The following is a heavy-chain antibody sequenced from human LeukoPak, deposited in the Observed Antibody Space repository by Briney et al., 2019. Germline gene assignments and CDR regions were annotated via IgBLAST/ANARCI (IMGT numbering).Heavy chain of an antibody. D-gene: IGHD3-3*01. CDR2: INHSGST. V-gene: IGHV4-34*01. CDR3: ARVSYDFWSGSNDAFDI. J-gene: IGHJ3*02. Sequence: SETLSLTCAVYGGSFSGYYWSWIRQPPGKGLEWMGEINHSGSTNYNPSLKSRVTISVDTSKNQFSLKLSSVTAADTAVYYCARVSYDFWSGSNDAFDIWGQGTMVTVSS. CDR1: GGSFSGYY.